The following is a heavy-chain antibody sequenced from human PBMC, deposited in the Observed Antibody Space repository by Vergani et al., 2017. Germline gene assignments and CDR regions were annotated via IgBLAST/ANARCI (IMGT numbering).Heavy chain of an antibody. CDR1: GFTFSHYS. D-gene: IGHD2-21*02. CDR3: ARNQMTHPLGPLYYMDV. Sequence: EVQMVESGGGLVKPGGSLRLSCVASGFTFSHYSMNWVRQAPGKGLEWVSSISGNNDDVYYADSVKGRFTISRDNAKNSLYLDMSSLRAEDTAVYYCARNQMTHPLGPLYYMDVWGKGTTVTVSS. CDR2: ISGNNDDV. V-gene: IGHV3-21*01. J-gene: IGHJ6*03.